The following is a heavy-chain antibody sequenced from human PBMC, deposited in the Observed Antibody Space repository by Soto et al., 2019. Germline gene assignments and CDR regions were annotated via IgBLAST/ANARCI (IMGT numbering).Heavy chain of an antibody. CDR1: GFSLSTSGLG. Sequence: QITLKESGPTLVRPTQNPTLTCTFSGFSLSTSGLGVGWIRQPPGKALEWLALIYWNDDKRYSPSLKARLTITKDPSKNQVVLTMTNMDPVDTATYCCAHRPSGWYLFDYWGQGTLVTVSS. D-gene: IGHD6-19*01. CDR2: IYWNDDK. V-gene: IGHV2-5*01. CDR3: AHRPSGWYLFDY. J-gene: IGHJ4*02.